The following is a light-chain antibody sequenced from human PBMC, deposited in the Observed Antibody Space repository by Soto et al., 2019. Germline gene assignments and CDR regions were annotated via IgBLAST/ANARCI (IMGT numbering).Light chain of an antibody. J-gene: IGKJ1*01. CDR3: QQYVSSPWT. CDR1: QSISSSH. V-gene: IGKV3-20*01. Sequence: EIVLTQSPGTLSLSPGERATLSCRASQSISSSHLAWYQQKAGQAPRVLIYGASSRATGIPDRFSGSGSGTDFTITISRLEPEDFAVYYWQQYVSSPWTFGQGTKVEIK. CDR2: GAS.